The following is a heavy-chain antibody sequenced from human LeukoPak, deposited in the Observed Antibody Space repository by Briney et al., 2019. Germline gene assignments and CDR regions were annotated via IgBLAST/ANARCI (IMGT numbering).Heavy chain of an antibody. V-gene: IGHV4-61*01. J-gene: IGHJ4*02. CDR3: AREAMYSYGNNFDY. CDR1: GGSVSSGSYY. D-gene: IGHD5-18*01. Sequence: SETLSLTCTVSGGSVSSGSYYWSWIRQPPGKGLEWIGYIYYSGSANYNPSLKSRVTISVDTSKNQFSLKLSSVTAADTAVYHCAREAMYSYGNNFDYWGQGTLVAVSS. CDR2: IYYSGSA.